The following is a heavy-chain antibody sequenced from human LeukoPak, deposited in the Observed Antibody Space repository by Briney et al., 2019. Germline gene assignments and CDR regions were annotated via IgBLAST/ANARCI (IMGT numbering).Heavy chain of an antibody. CDR3: AGGYCSGTSCYYYYYMDV. D-gene: IGHD2-2*01. Sequence: PSETLSLTCTVSGGSISSYYWSWIRQPPGKGLEWLGYIYYSGSTNYNPSLKSRVTISVDTSKNHFSLKLSSVTAADTAVYYCAGGYCSGTSCYYYYYMDVWGKGTTVTVSS. CDR1: GGSISSYY. CDR2: IYYSGST. J-gene: IGHJ6*03. V-gene: IGHV4-59*01.